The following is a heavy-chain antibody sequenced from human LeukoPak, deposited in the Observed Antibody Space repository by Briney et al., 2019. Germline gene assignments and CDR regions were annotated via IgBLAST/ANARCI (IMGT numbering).Heavy chain of an antibody. J-gene: IGHJ6*02. CDR1: GGTFSSYA. V-gene: IGHV1-69*13. CDR2: IIPIFGTA. CDR3: ARAPRYSNYDAYYYYGMDV. D-gene: IGHD4-11*01. Sequence: GASVEVSCKASGGTFSSYAISWVRQAPGQGPEWMGGIIPIFGTANYAQKFQGRVTIIADESTSTAYMELSSLRSEDTAVYYCARAPRYSNYDAYYYYGMDVWGQGTTVTVSS.